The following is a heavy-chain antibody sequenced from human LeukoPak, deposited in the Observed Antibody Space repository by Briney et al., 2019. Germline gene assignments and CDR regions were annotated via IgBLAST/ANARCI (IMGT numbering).Heavy chain of an antibody. V-gene: IGHV1-2*02. Sequence: ASVRVSCKASGYTFTGYYMHWVRQAPGQGLEWMGWINPNSGGTNYAQKFQGRVTMTRDTSISTAYMEVSRLTSDDTAVFYCAREGSGYPYWGQGTLVTVSS. CDR3: AREGSGYPY. CDR1: GYTFTGYY. CDR2: INPNSGGT. J-gene: IGHJ4*02. D-gene: IGHD5-12*01.